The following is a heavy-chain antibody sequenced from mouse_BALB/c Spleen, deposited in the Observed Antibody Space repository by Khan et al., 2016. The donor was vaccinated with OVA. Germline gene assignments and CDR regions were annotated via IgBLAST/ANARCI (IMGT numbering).Heavy chain of an antibody. CDR1: GYTFPEYT. CDR3: ARDAGRY. Sequence: VQLKESGPELVKPGASVKISCKTSGYTFPEYTVHWVKQSLGKSLDLIGVINPKNGGTAYNQKFKGKATLTVDKSSSTAYMEIRSLTSEDSAVYYCARDAGRYWGQGTSVTVAS. D-gene: IGHD3-3*01. CDR2: INPKNGGT. V-gene: IGHV1-18*01. J-gene: IGHJ4*01.